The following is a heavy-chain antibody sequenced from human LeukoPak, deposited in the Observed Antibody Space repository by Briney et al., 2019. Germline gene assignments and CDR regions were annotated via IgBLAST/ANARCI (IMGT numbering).Heavy chain of an antibody. CDR2: VHDSEKA. CDR1: GGPIGGYY. Sequence: SETLSLTCTVSGGPIGGYYWTWIRQSPGKGLELVGHVHDSEKANYSPSLKGRVTMSLDTSKNQFSLTLNSVTAADTAVYYCARRTYGSFDIWGQGTRVTVSS. D-gene: IGHD4-17*01. CDR3: ARRTYGSFDI. V-gene: IGHV4-59*01. J-gene: IGHJ3*02.